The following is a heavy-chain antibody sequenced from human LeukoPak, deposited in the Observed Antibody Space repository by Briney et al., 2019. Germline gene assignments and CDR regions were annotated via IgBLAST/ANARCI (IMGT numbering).Heavy chain of an antibody. CDR1: GYTVTGYY. Sequence: ASVKVSCKASGYTVTGYYMHWVRQAPGQGLEWMGWINPNSGGTNYAQKFQGRVTMTRDTSISTAYMELSRLRSDDTAVYYCARDLDSSGWSHNWFDPWGQGTLVTVSS. J-gene: IGHJ5*02. D-gene: IGHD6-19*01. CDR3: ARDLDSSGWSHNWFDP. CDR2: INPNSGGT. V-gene: IGHV1-2*02.